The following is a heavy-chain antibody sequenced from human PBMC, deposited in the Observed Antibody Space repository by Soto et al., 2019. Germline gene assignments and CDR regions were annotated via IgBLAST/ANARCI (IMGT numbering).Heavy chain of an antibody. CDR1: SGAISTYY. CDR2: IYSSGST. J-gene: IGHJ5*02. V-gene: IGHV4-4*07. Sequence: QVHLQESGPGLVEPSETLSLTCTVSSGAISTYYWTWIRQPAGKGLEWIGRIYSSGSTKYNPSLQSRVTMSLDTSNNQFSLRLTSVTAADTAVYYCARGQRFSDWFDPWGQGTLVTVSS. CDR3: ARGQRFSDWFDP. D-gene: IGHD3-3*01.